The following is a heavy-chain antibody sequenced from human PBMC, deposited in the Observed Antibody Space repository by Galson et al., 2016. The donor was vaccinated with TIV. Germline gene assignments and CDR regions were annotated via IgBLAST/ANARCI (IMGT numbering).Heavy chain of an antibody. CDR1: GYSFSSYW. D-gene: IGHD3-10*01. J-gene: IGHJ4*02. Sequence: QSGAEVKKPGESLKISCQGSGYSFSSYWIAWMRQMPGEGLEWMGVIYAGDSDTRYGPSFQGQVTISADKSISTAYLQWSSLRASDTAMYYCARAGGAADYWGQGTLVTVSS. CDR3: ARAGGAADY. CDR2: IYAGDSDT. V-gene: IGHV5-51*01.